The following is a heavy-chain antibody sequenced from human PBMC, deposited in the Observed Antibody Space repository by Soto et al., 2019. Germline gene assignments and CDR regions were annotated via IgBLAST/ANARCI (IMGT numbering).Heavy chain of an antibody. J-gene: IGHJ4*02. V-gene: IGHV2-5*02. D-gene: IGHD3-22*01. CDR2: IYWDDDK. CDR3: AHPGRGSGYWYYFDY. CDR1: GFSLSTRGVG. Sequence: QITLKESGPPLVKPTQTLTLTCTFSGFSLSTRGVGVAWIRQPPGKALEWLALIYWDDDKRYSPSLKSRLTITKDTSKNQVVLTVTNIDPVDTATYYCAHPGRGSGYWYYFDYWGQGTLVTVSS.